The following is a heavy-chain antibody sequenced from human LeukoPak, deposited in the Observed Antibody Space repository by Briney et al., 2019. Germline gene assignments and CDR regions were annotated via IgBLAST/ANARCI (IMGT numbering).Heavy chain of an antibody. CDR3: SRDGNSNYADYYYLDL. J-gene: IGHJ6*03. Sequence: GGSLRLSCAASGVTFSRYGMHWVRQAPGKGLEWVAVIWNDGSNKYYVDSVKGRFTISRDNSKNTLYLQMNSLRAEDTAVYYCSRDGNSNYADYYYLDLWGKGTTVTVSS. D-gene: IGHD4-11*01. CDR2: IWNDGSNK. CDR1: GVTFSRYG. V-gene: IGHV3-33*01.